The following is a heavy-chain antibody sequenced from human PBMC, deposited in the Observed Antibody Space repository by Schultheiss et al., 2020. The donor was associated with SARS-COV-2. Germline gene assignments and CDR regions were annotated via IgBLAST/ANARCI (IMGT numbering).Heavy chain of an antibody. CDR2: IDWDDEK. D-gene: IGHD2-15*01. CDR1: GFSLSTSGMC. CDR3: ARILGGDCSGGGCYVDWFDP. V-gene: IGHV2-70*01. J-gene: IGHJ5*02. Sequence: SGPTLVKPTQTLTLTCTFSGFSLSTSGMCVSWIRQPPGKALEWLALIDWDDEKDYSRSLKTRLTISQDTPKKQVVLTMTNMDPADTATYYCARILGGDCSGGGCYVDWFDPWGQGTLVTVSS.